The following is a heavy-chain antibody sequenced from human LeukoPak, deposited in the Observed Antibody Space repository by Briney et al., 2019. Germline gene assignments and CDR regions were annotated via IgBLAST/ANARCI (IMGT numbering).Heavy chain of an antibody. Sequence: GGSLRLSCAACGFTFSSYWMHWVRQAPGKGLVWVSRINSDGSSTSYADSVKGRFTISRDNAKNTLYLQMNSLRAEDTAVYYCARHLRWSYYFDYWGQGTLVTVSS. CDR1: GFTFSSYW. CDR3: ARHLRWSYYFDY. CDR2: INSDGSST. D-gene: IGHD4-23*01. J-gene: IGHJ4*02. V-gene: IGHV3-74*01.